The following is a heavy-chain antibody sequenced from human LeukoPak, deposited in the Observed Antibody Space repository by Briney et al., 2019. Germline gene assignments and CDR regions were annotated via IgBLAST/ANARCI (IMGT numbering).Heavy chain of an antibody. J-gene: IGHJ4*02. CDR2: IKEDGSEK. D-gene: IGHD1-20*01. CDR3: TITGGH. V-gene: IGHV3-7*01. Sequence: AGGSLRLSCAASGFTFSRYWMSWVRQAPGKGLEWVANIKEDGSEKYYVESVKGRFTISRDNAKNSLYLQMNSLRGEDTAMYYCTITGGHWGQGTLVTVSS. CDR1: GFTFSRYW.